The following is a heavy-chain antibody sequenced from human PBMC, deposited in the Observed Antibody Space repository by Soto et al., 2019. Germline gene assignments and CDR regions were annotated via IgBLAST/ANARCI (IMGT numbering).Heavy chain of an antibody. CDR1: GGTFSTSS. Sequence: QVLLVQSGAEMKKPGSSVKVSCKASGGTFSTSSINWVRQAPGQRPEWMGNILPIFGTADYAQKFQGRVTXSXXXSXXTAYMELRSLLSEDTAVYYCARGHEYGGNSDAFDIWGQGTVVTVSS. J-gene: IGHJ3*02. D-gene: IGHD4-17*01. V-gene: IGHV1-69*15. CDR3: ARGHEYGGNSDAFDI. CDR2: ILPIFGTA.